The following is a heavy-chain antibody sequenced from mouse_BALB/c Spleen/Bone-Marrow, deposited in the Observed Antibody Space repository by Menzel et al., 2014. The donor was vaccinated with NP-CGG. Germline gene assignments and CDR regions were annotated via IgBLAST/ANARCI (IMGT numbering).Heavy chain of an antibody. CDR1: GYKFTDYE. CDR2: IDPEIGGT. D-gene: IGHD2-1*01. J-gene: IGHJ4*01. CDR3: TREPIYYGNLYGMDY. V-gene: IGHV1-15*01. Sequence: QVQLQYPGAELERPGASVTLSCKASGYKFTDYEIYWVKQTPVHGLEWIGAIDPEIGGTAYSQKFKGKATLTADISSSTAYMALRSLTSEDSAVYYCTREPIYYGNLYGMDYWGQGTSVPVSS.